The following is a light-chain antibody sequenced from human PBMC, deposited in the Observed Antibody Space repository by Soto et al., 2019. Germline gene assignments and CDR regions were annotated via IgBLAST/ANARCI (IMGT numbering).Light chain of an antibody. J-gene: IGLJ1*01. CDR2: DVS. Sequence: QSVLTQPASVSGSPGQSITISCTGTSSDVGVYNYASWYQQPPGKAPKLMIYDVSNRPSGVSNRFSGSKSGNTASLTISGLQAEDEADYYCSSYTSSSTLAVFGPGTKVTVL. V-gene: IGLV2-14*01. CDR3: SSYTSSSTLAV. CDR1: SSDVGVYNY.